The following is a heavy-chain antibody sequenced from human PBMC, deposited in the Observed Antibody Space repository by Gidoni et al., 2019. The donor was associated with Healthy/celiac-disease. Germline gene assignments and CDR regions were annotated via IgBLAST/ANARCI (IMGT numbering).Heavy chain of an antibody. Sequence: QVQLQESGPGLVKPSETLSLTCTVSGGSISSYYWSWIRQPAGKGLEWIGRIYTSGSTNYNPSLKSRVTMSVDTSKNQFSLKLSSVTAADTAVYYCARDGRAIQLWLPYYFDYWGQGTLVTVSS. D-gene: IGHD5-18*01. CDR1: GGSISSYY. J-gene: IGHJ4*02. V-gene: IGHV4-4*07. CDR2: IYTSGST. CDR3: ARDGRAIQLWLPYYFDY.